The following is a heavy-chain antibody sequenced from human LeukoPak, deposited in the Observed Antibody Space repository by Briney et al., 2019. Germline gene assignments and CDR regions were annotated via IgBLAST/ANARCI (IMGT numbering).Heavy chain of an antibody. CDR2: IYHSGST. CDR3: ARVGYYDSSGYSIIFDY. V-gene: IGHV4-38-2*02. CDR1: GYSISSGYY. D-gene: IGHD3-22*01. J-gene: IGHJ4*02. Sequence: SETLSLTCTVSGYSISSGYYWGWIRQPPGKGLEWIGSIYHSGSTYYSPSLKSRVTISVDTSKNQFSLKLSSVTAADTAVYYCARVGYYDSSGYSIIFDYWGQGTLVTVSS.